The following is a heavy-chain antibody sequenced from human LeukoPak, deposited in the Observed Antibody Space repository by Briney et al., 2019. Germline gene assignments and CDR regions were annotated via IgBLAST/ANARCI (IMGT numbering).Heavy chain of an antibody. Sequence: SETLSLTCTVSGGSISSSSYYWGWIRQPPGKGLEWIGEINHSGSTNYNPSLKSRVTISVDTSKNQFSLKLSSVTAADTAVYYCASYGSGKDYWGQGTLVTVSS. D-gene: IGHD3-10*01. CDR1: GGSISSSSYY. CDR3: ASYGSGKDY. V-gene: IGHV4-39*07. J-gene: IGHJ4*02. CDR2: INHSGST.